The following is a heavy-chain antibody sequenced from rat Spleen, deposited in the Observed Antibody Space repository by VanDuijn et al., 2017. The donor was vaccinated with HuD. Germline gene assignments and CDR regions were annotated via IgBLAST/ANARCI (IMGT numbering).Heavy chain of an antibody. CDR3: ARQDTSGYSNWFGY. J-gene: IGHJ3*01. Sequence: EVQLVESDGGLVQPGRSLKLSCAASGFTFSDYYMAWVRQAPTKGLEWVATISSDGRRNYYRDSVKGRFTVSRDNAKSILDLQMDSLRSEDTATYYCARQDTSGYSNWFGYWGQGTLVTVSS. V-gene: IGHV5-29*01. CDR1: GFTFSDYY. D-gene: IGHD2-5*01. CDR2: ISSDGRRN.